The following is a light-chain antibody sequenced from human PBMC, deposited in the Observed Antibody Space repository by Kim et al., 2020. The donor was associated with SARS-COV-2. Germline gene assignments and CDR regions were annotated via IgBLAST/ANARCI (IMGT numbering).Light chain of an antibody. Sequence: GQRVSISFSGSSSNIGSNSVNWYQQIPGTAPRLLIYRNSQRPSGVPDRFSGSKSGTSASLAISGLQSEDEADYNCAAWDDSLNALIFGGGTQLTVL. V-gene: IGLV1-44*01. CDR1: SSNIGSNS. CDR3: AAWDDSLNALI. CDR2: RNS. J-gene: IGLJ2*01.